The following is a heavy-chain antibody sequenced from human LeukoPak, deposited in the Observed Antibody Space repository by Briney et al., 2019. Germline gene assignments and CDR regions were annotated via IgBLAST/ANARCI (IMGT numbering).Heavy chain of an antibody. D-gene: IGHD3-10*01. CDR2: ISAYKGNT. Sequence: GASVKVSCKPSGYTFTSYGISWVRQAPGQGLERMGWISAYKGNTNYAQKLQGRVTMTTDTSTSTAYMELRSLRSDDTAVYYCARDPTMVRGVIIYNWFDPWGQGNLVTVSS. V-gene: IGHV1-18*01. CDR1: GYTFTSYG. CDR3: ARDPTMVRGVIIYNWFDP. J-gene: IGHJ5*02.